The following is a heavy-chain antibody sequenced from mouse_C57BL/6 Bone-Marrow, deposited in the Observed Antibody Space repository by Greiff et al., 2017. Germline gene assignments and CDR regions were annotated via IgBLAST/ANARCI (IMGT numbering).Heavy chain of an antibody. CDR2: IYPRDGST. V-gene: IGHV1-78*01. D-gene: IGHD2-5*01. CDR3: ARSGSNYPYCDD. J-gene: IGHJ2*01. CDR1: GYTFTDHT. Sequence: QVQLQQSDAGLVQPGASVKLSCKVSGYTFTDHTIHWMKQRPEQGLEWIGYIYPRDGSTKYNEKFKGKATLTADKSTSTAYMQLNSLTSEDAAVYCCARSGSNYPYCDDWGQGTTLTVSS.